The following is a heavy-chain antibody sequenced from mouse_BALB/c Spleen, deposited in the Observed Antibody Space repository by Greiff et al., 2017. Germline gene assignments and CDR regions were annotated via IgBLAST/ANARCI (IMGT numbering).Heavy chain of an antibody. V-gene: IGHV7-3*02. CDR1: GFNFIAYY. D-gene: IGHD2-2*01. CDR3: ASALYGYNDY. CDR2: IINKANGYTT. J-gene: IGHJ2*01. Sequence: VLLVESGGGLVQPGGSLRLSCKTSGFNFIAYYISWVRQHPRKALELLGVIINKANGYTTEYSASVKGRFTISRDNSQSIFYLQMNTLRAEDSATYYCASALYGYNDYWGQGTTLTVSS.